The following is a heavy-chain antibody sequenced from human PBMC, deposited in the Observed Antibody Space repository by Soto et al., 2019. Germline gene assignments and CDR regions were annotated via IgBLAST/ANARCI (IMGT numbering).Heavy chain of an antibody. J-gene: IGHJ6*02. CDR2: INPNSGGT. V-gene: IGHV1-2*02. CDR3: ARDCRRGISGSRWYYNVMDV. CDR1: GYTFTDHY. D-gene: IGHD1-20*01. Sequence: ASVKVSFKASGYTFTDHYLHWVRQAPGQGLECIAWINPNSGGTNYALQFQDRVTLTRDTSISTAYMELSRLRSDDTAIYYCARDCRRGISGSRWYYNVMDVWGQGTAVTVSS.